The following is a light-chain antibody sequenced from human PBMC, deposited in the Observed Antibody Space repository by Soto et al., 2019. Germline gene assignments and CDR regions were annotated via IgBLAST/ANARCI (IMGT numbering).Light chain of an antibody. CDR1: SNDVGAYNY. Sequence: QSVLTQPPSASGSPGQSVTISCTGSSNDVGAYNYVSWYQQHPGKAPKLIIYEVTKRPSGVPDRFSGSKSGNTASLTISGLQAEDEGDYYCSSYTSSSTYVFGTGTKVTVL. CDR3: SSYTSSSTYV. J-gene: IGLJ1*01. CDR2: EVT. V-gene: IGLV2-18*02.